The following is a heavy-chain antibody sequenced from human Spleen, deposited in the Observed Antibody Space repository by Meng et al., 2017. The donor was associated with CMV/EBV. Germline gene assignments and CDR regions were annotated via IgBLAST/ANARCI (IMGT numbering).Heavy chain of an antibody. V-gene: IGHV4-4*02. CDR3: ARGKRGIASLAVG. J-gene: IGHJ4*02. CDR1: GGSIRSNNW. CDR2: VYHSGST. Sequence: SETLSLTCAVSGGSIRSNNWWSWVRQPPGKGLEWIGDVYHSGSTNYSPSLNSRVTISVDKSKNQFSLKLNSVTAADTAVYYCARGKRGIASLAVGWGQGTLVTVSS. D-gene: IGHD6-13*01.